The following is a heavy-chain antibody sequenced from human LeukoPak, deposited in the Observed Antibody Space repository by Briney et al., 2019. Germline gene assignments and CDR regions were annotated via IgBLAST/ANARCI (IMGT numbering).Heavy chain of an antibody. J-gene: IGHJ3*02. CDR2: IYYSGST. CDR3: ARDVQVGATYDAFDI. CDR1: GGSISSGDYY. Sequence: SQTLSLTCTVSGGSISSGDYYWSWIRQPPGKGLEWIGYIYYSGSTYYNPSLKSRVTISVDTSKNQFSLKLSSVTAADTAVYYCARDVQVGATYDAFDIWGQGTMVTVSS. V-gene: IGHV4-30-4*01. D-gene: IGHD1-26*01.